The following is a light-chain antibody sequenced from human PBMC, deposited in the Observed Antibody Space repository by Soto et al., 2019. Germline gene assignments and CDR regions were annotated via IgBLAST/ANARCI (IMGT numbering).Light chain of an antibody. J-gene: IGKJ5*01. CDR1: QSVSSY. CDR3: KQYGSSSIT. Sequence: EIVLTQSPATLSLSPGERATLSCRASQSVSSYLAWYQQKPGQAPRLLIYDASNRATGIPARFSGSGSGTDFTLTISRLEPEDFAVYYCKQYGSSSITFGQGTRLEIK. CDR2: DAS. V-gene: IGKV3-11*01.